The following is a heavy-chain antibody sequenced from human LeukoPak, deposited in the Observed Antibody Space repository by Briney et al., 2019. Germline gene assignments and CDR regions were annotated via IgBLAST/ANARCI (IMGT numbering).Heavy chain of an antibody. CDR2: IYYSGNT. D-gene: IGHD3/OR15-3a*01. Sequence: SETLSLTCTVSGGSISSSSYYWGWIRQPPGKGLEWIGSIYYSGNTYYNAFLKSQVSISIDTSKNQFSLRLTSVTAADTAVYYRARQTGSGLFILPGGQGTLVTVSS. V-gene: IGHV4-39*01. CDR1: GGSISSSSYY. J-gene: IGHJ4*02. CDR3: ARQTGSGLFILP.